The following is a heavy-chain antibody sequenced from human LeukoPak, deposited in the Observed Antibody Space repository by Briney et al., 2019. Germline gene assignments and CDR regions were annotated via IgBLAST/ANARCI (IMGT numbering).Heavy chain of an antibody. Sequence: ASVKVSCKASGYTFTGYYMHWVRQAPGQGLEWMGWINPNSGGTNYAQKFQGRVTMTRDTSISTAYMELSRLRSDDTAVYYCAGEPGGGYSYGYPHYFDYWGQGTLVTVSS. CDR1: GYTFTGYY. V-gene: IGHV1-2*02. CDR3: AGEPGGGYSYGYPHYFDY. J-gene: IGHJ4*02. D-gene: IGHD5-18*01. CDR2: INPNSGGT.